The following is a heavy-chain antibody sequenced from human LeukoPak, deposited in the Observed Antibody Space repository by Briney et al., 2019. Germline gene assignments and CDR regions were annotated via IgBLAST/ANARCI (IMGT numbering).Heavy chain of an antibody. CDR2: VYYSGST. D-gene: IGHD3-3*01. Sequence: SETLSLTCTVTGGSINNYFWSWIRQPPGKGLEWLGYVYYSGSTRYSPSLKSRVTISLDASKNQFSLKLSSVTAADTAVYFCARHLMTIFGVVIEPGPFDPWGQGTLVTVSS. CDR3: ARHLMTIFGVVIEPGPFDP. J-gene: IGHJ5*02. CDR1: GGSINNYF. V-gene: IGHV4-59*08.